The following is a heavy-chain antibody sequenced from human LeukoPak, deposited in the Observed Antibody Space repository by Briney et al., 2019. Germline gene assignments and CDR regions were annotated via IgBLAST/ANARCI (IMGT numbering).Heavy chain of an antibody. V-gene: IGHV3-7*01. CDR2: INQDGSEK. CDR1: GFTFSSYW. CDR3: ARARTGSGSYYKGLWYYYYGMDV. D-gene: IGHD3-10*01. Sequence: GGSLRLSCAASGFTFSSYWMSWVRQAPGKGLEWVANINQDGSEKYYVDSVKGRFTISRDNAKNSLYLQMNSLRAEDTAVYYCARARTGSGSYYKGLWYYYYGMDVWGQGTTVTVSS. J-gene: IGHJ6*02.